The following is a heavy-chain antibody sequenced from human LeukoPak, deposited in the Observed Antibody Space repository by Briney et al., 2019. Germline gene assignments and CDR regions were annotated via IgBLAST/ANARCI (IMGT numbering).Heavy chain of an antibody. V-gene: IGHV4-61*02. CDR2: IYTSGST. D-gene: IGHD5-12*01. J-gene: IGHJ4*02. CDR1: GGSISRGSYY. Sequence: SETLSLTCTVSGGSISRGSYYWRWIRQPAGKGLEWIGRIYTSGSTNYNPSLKSRVTISVDTSKNKFSLKLSSVTAADTAVYYCAREGEIVATILDYWGQGTLVTVSS. CDR3: AREGEIVATILDY.